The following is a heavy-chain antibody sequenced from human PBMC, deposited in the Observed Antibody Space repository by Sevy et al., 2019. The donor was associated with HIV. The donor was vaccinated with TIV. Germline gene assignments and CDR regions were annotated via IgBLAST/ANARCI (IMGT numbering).Heavy chain of an antibody. V-gene: IGHV3-30*18. D-gene: IGHD6-19*01. Sequence: GGSLRLSCAASGFTFSSYGMHWVRQAPGKGLEWVAVISYDGSNKYYADSVKGRFTISRDNSKNTLYLQMNSLRAEDTAVYYCAKDTVALQWLEHYVDYWGQGTLVTVSS. CDR1: GFTFSSYG. J-gene: IGHJ4*02. CDR3: AKDTVALQWLEHYVDY. CDR2: ISYDGSNK.